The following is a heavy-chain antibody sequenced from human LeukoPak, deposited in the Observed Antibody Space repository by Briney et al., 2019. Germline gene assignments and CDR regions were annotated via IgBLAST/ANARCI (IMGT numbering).Heavy chain of an antibody. Sequence: SETLSLTCVVYGGSFSGYFWSWIRQPPGKGLEWIGEITPSGSTNYSPSLKSRVSMSIDTSKKKLSLRLTSVTAADSAVYYCASSFYYDSRDYWGQGTLVTVSS. CDR3: ASSFYYDSRDY. J-gene: IGHJ4*02. V-gene: IGHV4-34*01. CDR1: GGSFSGYF. CDR2: ITPSGST. D-gene: IGHD3-22*01.